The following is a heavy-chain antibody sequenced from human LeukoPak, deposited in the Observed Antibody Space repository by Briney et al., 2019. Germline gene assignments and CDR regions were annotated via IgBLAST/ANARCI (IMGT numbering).Heavy chain of an antibody. J-gene: IGHJ4*02. CDR2: IRYDGSNK. CDR3: AKENHDHPGINY. D-gene: IGHD1-1*01. CDR1: GFTFSSYG. Sequence: GGSLRLSCAASGFTFSSYGMHWVRQAPGKGLEWVTFIRYDGSNKYYADSVKGRFTISRDNSKNTLYLQMNSLRAEDTAVYYCAKENHDHPGINYWGQGTLVTVSS. V-gene: IGHV3-30*02.